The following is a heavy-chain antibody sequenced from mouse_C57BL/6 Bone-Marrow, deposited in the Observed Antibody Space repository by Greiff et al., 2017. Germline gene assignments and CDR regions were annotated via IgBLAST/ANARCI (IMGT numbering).Heavy chain of an antibody. CDR3: ARHYGSSPRTMNY. CDR1: GYTFTNYW. J-gene: IGHJ4*01. Sequence: VKLQESGAELVRPGTSVKMSCKASGYTFTNYWIGWAKQRPGHGLEWIGDIYPGGGYTNYNEKFKGKATLTADKSSSPAYMQFSSLTSEDSAIYYCARHYGSSPRTMNYWGQGTSVTVSS. CDR2: IYPGGGYT. D-gene: IGHD1-1*01. V-gene: IGHV1-63*01.